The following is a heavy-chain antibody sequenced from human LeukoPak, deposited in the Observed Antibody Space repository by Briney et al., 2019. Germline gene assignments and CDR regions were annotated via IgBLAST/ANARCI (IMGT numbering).Heavy chain of an antibody. CDR1: GFTFSDYY. CDR2: ITNSGATI. J-gene: IGHJ4*02. V-gene: IGHV3-11*01. CDR3: ARALVGTPTFDY. D-gene: IGHD2-8*02. Sequence: GGSLRLSCAASGFTFSDYYMGWIRQAPGKGLECVSYITNSGATIYYADSVKGRFTISRDNAKNSLYLQMNSLRAEDTAVYYCARALVGTPTFDYWGQGTLVTVSS.